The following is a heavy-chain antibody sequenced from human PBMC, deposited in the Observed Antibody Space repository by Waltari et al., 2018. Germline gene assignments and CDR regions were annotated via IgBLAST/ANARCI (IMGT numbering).Heavy chain of an antibody. CDR3: AKVPASVVGYFDY. J-gene: IGHJ4*02. V-gene: IGHV3-23*01. CDR2: ISGSGGST. D-gene: IGHD2-15*01. Sequence: EVQLLESGGGLVQPGGSLRLSCAPSGFSFRFYALCWVRQAPGKGLEWVSAISGSGGSTYYADSVKGRFTISRDNSKNTLYLQMNSLRAEDTAVYYCAKVPASVVGYFDYWGQGTLVTVSS. CDR1: GFSFRFYA.